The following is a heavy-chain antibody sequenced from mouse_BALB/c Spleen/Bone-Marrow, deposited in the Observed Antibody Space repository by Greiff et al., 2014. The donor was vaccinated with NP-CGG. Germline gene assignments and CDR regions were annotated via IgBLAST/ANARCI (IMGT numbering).Heavy chain of an antibody. D-gene: IGHD2-2*01. V-gene: IGHV1-54*03. CDR1: GYAFTNYL. Sequence: VQLQQSGAELVRPGTSVKVSCKASGYAFTNYLIEWVKQRPGQGLEWIGVINPGSGGTNYNEKFKGKATLTADNSSNTAYMHLSRLTSDDSAVYFCARGGHGSYWGQGTTLTVSS. CDR3: ARGGHGSY. J-gene: IGHJ2*01. CDR2: INPGSGGT.